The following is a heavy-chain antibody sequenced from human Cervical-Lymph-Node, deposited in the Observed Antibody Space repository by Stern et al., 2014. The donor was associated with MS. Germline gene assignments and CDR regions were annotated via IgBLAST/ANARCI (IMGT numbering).Heavy chain of an antibody. CDR3: AADSPPGDYGAFDV. Sequence: QMQLVQSGPEVKKPGTSLKVSCKASGFTFNNSAVQWVRQAPGQRLEWIGWIVVGSGNTDYAQKLQERVTITRDMSTGTAYMDLFSLRSEDTAVYYCAADSPPGDYGAFDVWGQGTRVTVSS. CDR1: GFTFNNSA. V-gene: IGHV1-58*01. J-gene: IGHJ3*01. CDR2: IVVGSGNT. D-gene: IGHD4-17*01.